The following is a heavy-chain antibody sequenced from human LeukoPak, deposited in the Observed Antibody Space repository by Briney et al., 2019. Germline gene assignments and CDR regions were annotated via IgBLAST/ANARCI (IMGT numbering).Heavy chain of an antibody. CDR1: GFTFSSYA. Sequence: PGGSLRLSCAASGFTFSSYAMSWVRQAPGKGLEWVSAISGSGGSTYYADSVKGRFTISRDNSKNTLYLQMNSLRAEDTAVYYCAKGVNMIVLVRGKGYDYWGQGTLVTVSS. J-gene: IGHJ4*02. CDR3: AKGVNMIVLVRGKGYDY. V-gene: IGHV3-23*01. D-gene: IGHD3-22*01. CDR2: ISGSGGST.